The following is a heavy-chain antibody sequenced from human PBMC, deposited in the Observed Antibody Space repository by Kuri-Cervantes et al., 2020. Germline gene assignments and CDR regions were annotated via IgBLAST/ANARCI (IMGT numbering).Heavy chain of an antibody. D-gene: IGHD3-3*01. CDR3: ASSVIDYNFWSDYVKVPFDY. J-gene: IGHJ4*02. CDR2: IYYSGST. V-gene: IGHV4-59*01. CDR1: GGSISSYY. Sequence: GSLRPSCTVSGGSISSYYWSWIRQPPGKALEWIGYIYYSGSTNYNPSLKSRVTISVDTSKNQFSLKLSSVTAADTAVYYCASSVIDYNFWSDYVKVPFDYWGQGTLVTVSS.